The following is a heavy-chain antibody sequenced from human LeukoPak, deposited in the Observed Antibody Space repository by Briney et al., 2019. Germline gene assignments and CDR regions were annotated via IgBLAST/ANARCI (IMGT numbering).Heavy chain of an antibody. CDR2: IYNDGST. CDR3: AKGNSSLRGFFDY. D-gene: IGHD6-13*01. V-gene: IGHV3-53*05. Sequence: GGSLRLSCAISGFTVSSKYMSWVRQAPGKGLEWVSVIYNDGSTYYADSVKGRFTISRDNAKNSLYLQMNSLRAEDTALYYCAKGNSSLRGFFDYWGQGTLVTVSS. J-gene: IGHJ4*02. CDR1: GFTVSSKY.